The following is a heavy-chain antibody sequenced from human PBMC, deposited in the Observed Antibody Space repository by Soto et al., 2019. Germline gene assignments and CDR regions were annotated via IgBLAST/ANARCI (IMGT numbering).Heavy chain of an antibody. CDR2: ISGYNCDI. J-gene: IGHJ1*01. Sequence: QVHLVQSGGPVKKPGASVKVSCQASGYTFNRHGITWVRQAPGQGLEWMGWISGYNCDINYEQKFQGSTTLSSEPLSSTGYLDLKRFRFDDTTVYYCARVRIVGAREIDFWGQGTLATVAS. CDR3: ARVRIVGAREIDF. D-gene: IGHD1-26*01. CDR1: GYTFNRHG. V-gene: IGHV1-18*04.